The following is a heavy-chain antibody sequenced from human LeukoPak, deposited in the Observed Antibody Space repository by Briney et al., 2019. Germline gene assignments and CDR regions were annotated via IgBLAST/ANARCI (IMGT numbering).Heavy chain of an antibody. CDR3: ARDTTARAFDI. CDR1: GGSISSYY. V-gene: IGHV4-59*12. D-gene: IGHD1-1*01. CDR2: IYYSGST. J-gene: IGHJ3*02. Sequence: SETLSLTCTVSGGSISSYYWNWIRQPPGKGLEWIGYIYYSGSTNYNPSLKSRVTISVDTSKNQFSLRLSSVTAADTAVYYCARDTTARAFDIWGQGTMVTVSS.